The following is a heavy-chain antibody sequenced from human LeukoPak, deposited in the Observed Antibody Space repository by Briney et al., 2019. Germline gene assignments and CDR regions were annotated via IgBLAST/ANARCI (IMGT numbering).Heavy chain of an antibody. J-gene: IGHJ4*02. V-gene: IGHV3-30-3*01. CDR3: ARETGSAVGSTDFDY. CDR2: ISYDGSNK. CDR1: GFSFSSYG. D-gene: IGHD4-17*01. Sequence: GGSLRLSCAASGFSFSSYGMHWVRQAPGKGLEWVAVISYDGSNKYHADSVKGRFTVSRDNSKNTLYLQMNSLRAEDTAVYYCARETGSAVGSTDFDYWGQGTLVTVSS.